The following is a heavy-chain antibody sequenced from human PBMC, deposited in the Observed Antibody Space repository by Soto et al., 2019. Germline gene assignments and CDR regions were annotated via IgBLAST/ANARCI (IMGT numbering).Heavy chain of an antibody. CDR3: ARDHAYLKAVAQTLDY. D-gene: IGHD6-19*01. CDR1: GYTFTSYG. V-gene: IGHV1-18*01. J-gene: IGHJ4*02. CDR2: ISAYNGNT. Sequence: QVQLVQSGAEVKKPGASVKVSCKASGYTFTSYGISWVRQAPGQGLEWMGWISAYNGNTNYAQKLQGRVTMTTDTSTSTAYMELRSPRSDDTAVYYCARDHAYLKAVAQTLDYWGQGTLVTVSS.